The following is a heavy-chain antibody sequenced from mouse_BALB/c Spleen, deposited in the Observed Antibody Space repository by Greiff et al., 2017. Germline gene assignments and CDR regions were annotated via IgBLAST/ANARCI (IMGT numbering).Heavy chain of an antibody. Sequence: VQLQQSGPELVKPGASVKVSCKASGYAFTSYNMYWVKQSHGKSLEWIGYIDPYNGGTSYNQKFKGQATVTVDKSSSTAYMHLNSLTSEDSAVYYCARRFYYDNAYWYFDVWGAGTTVTVSS. CDR2: IDPYNGGT. D-gene: IGHD2-4*01. J-gene: IGHJ1*01. V-gene: IGHV1S135*01. CDR1: GYAFTSYN. CDR3: ARRFYYDNAYWYFDV.